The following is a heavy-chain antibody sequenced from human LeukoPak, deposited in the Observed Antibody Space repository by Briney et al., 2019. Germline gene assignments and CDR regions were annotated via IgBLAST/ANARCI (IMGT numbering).Heavy chain of an antibody. Sequence: TSETLSLTCTVSGGSISSYYWSWIRQPAGKGLEWIGRIYTSGSTNYNPSLKSRVTMSVDTSKNQFSLKLSSVTAADTAVYYCARDPYLGVGRNWFDPWGQGTLVTVSS. CDR2: IYTSGST. J-gene: IGHJ5*02. CDR3: ARDPYLGVGRNWFDP. CDR1: GGSISSYY. V-gene: IGHV4-4*07. D-gene: IGHD3-16*01.